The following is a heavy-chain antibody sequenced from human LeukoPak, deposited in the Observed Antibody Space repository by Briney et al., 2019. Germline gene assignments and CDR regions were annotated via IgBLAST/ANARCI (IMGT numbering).Heavy chain of an antibody. J-gene: IGHJ4*02. CDR1: GGTFNNYG. V-gene: IGHV1-69*04. Sequence: GSSVKVSCKASGGTFNNYGFIWVRQAPGQGLEWMGRIIPVLGIANYAQKVQGRVTMTTDTSTSTAYMELRSLRSDDTAVYYCARGLGGSGSYFLTFDYWGQGTLVTVSS. D-gene: IGHD1-26*01. CDR2: IIPVLGIA. CDR3: ARGLGGSGSYFLTFDY.